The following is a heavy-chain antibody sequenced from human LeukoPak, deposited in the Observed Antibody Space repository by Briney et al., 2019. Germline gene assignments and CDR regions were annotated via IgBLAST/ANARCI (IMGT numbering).Heavy chain of an antibody. D-gene: IGHD3-10*01. CDR1: GFTFSSYA. J-gene: IGHJ4*02. CDR2: ISGSGGST. CDR3: AKSRGSGGFFYFDY. V-gene: IGHV3-23*01. Sequence: PGGSLRLSCAPSGFTFSSYAMTWVREAPGKGLEWVSGISGSGGSTYYADSVKGRFTISRDNSKNTLYLQMNSLRAEDTAVYYCAKSRGSGGFFYFDYWGQGNLVTVSS.